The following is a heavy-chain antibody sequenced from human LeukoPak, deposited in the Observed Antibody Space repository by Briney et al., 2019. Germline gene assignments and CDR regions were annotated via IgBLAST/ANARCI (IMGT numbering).Heavy chain of an antibody. D-gene: IGHD6-13*01. CDR3: ARDSSRGSWYRGWFDP. V-gene: IGHV3-11*01. CDR2: ISSSGSTI. CDR1: GFTVSDYY. Sequence: PGGSLRLSCAASGFTVSDYYMSWIRQTPGKGLEWVSYISSSGSTIYYADSVKGRFTISRDNAKNSLYLQMNSLRAEDTAVYYCARDSSRGSWYRGWFDPWGQGTLVTVSS. J-gene: IGHJ5*02.